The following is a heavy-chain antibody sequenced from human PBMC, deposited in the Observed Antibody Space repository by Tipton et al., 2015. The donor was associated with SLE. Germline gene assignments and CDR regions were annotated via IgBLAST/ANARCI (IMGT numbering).Heavy chain of an antibody. V-gene: IGHV3-30*18. Sequence: SLRLSCAVSGFTFSHSAMHWVRQVPDKGLEWVAAISHDGSEKYYADSVNGRLTISRDDSKNTLYLQMNSLRAEDTAVYYCEKGSCSSTSCPRGMDVWGQGTTVTVSS. CDR1: GFTFSHSA. J-gene: IGHJ6*02. D-gene: IGHD2-2*01. CDR3: EKGSCSSTSCPRGMDV. CDR2: ISHDGSEK.